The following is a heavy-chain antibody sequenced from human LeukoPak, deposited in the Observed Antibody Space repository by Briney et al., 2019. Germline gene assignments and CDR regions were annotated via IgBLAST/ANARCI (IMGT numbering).Heavy chain of an antibody. CDR2: ISSSSSTI. D-gene: IGHD1-7*01. CDR1: GFTFGSYS. V-gene: IGHV3-48*01. CDR3: ARYNWNYKAFDI. Sequence: PGGSLRLSCAASGFTFGSYSMNWVRQAPGKGLEWVSYISSSSSTIYYADSVKGRFTISRDNAKNSLYLQMNSLRAEDTAVYYCARYNWNYKAFDIWGQGTMVTVSS. J-gene: IGHJ3*02.